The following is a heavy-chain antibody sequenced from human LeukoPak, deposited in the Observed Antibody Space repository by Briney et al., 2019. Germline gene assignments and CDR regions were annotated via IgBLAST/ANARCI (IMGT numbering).Heavy chain of an antibody. CDR2: INPNSGGT. J-gene: IGHJ3*02. V-gene: IGHV1-2*02. Sequence: ASVKVSCKAAGYTFTGYCMHWVRQAPGQGLEWMGWINPNSGGTNYAQKFQGRVTMTRDTAIRTAYMELSRLRSDDTAVYYCARRPSHTGTGSDAFDIWGQGTMVTVSS. CDR3: ARRPSHTGTGSDAFDI. D-gene: IGHD1-14*01. CDR1: GYTFTGYC.